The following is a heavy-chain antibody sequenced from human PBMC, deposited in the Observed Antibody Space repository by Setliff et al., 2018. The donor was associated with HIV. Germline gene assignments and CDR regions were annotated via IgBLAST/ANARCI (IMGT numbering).Heavy chain of an antibody. J-gene: IGHJ4*02. CDR2: IKSKTEGGTT. D-gene: IGHD1-26*01. Sequence: GGSLRLSCAASGSTFSNAWMSWVRRAPGKGLEWVGRIKSKTEGGTTDYAAPVKGRFTISRDDSKNTLYLQMNSLKTEDTAVYYCTTEGVGAPFDYWGQGTLVTVSS. CDR3: TTEGVGAPFDY. V-gene: IGHV3-15*01. CDR1: GSTFSNAW.